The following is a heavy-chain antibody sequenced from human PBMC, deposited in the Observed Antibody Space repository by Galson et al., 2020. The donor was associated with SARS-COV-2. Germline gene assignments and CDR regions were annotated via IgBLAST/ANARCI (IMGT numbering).Heavy chain of an antibody. D-gene: IGHD5-12*01. J-gene: IGHJ4*02. Sequence: QAAGSLRLSCAASGFTFTTWRMSWFRQAPGKGLEWVANIKQDGSEKYYVDFVKGRFTISRDNARNSLYLQMNSLRAEDTAVYYCVRDGYSGHDFAFDSWGQGTLVTVSS. V-gene: IGHV3-7*01. CDR2: IKQDGSEK. CDR3: VRDGYSGHDFAFDS. CDR1: GFTFTTWR.